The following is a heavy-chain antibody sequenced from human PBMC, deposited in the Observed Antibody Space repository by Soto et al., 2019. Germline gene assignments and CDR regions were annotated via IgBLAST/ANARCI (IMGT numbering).Heavy chain of an antibody. J-gene: IGHJ4*02. Sequence: SETLSLTCSVSGTSVSNYYWSLIRQPAGKGLEHIGRIYTSGSTSYNPSLKSRVTMSMDTSQTQIYLNLTSVTAADTAVYYCVRGGLQRQYAIDYWGPGTXVTVSS. V-gene: IGHV4-4*07. CDR3: VRGGLQRQYAIDY. CDR2: IYTSGST. CDR1: GTSVSNYY. D-gene: IGHD6-25*01.